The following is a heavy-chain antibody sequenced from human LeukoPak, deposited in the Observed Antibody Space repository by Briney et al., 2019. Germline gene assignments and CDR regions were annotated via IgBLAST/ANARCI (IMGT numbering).Heavy chain of an antibody. J-gene: IGHJ3*02. D-gene: IGHD3-22*01. CDR3: AKSNGYGLIDI. CDR2: MYYSGST. CDR1: GGSVSSYY. Sequence: EPSETLSLTCTVSGGSVSSYYWSWIRQPPGKGLEWIGYMYYSGSTNYNPSLKSRVTISLDTSRNQFSLKLNSVTAADTAVYYCAKSNGYGLIDIWGQGTMVTVSS. V-gene: IGHV4-59*02.